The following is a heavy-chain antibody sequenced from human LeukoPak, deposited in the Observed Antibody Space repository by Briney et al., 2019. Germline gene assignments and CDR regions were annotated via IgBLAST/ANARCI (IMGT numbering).Heavy chain of an antibody. CDR2: INHSGST. CDR3: ARHDYYDSSGYYYGVLAAFDI. D-gene: IGHD3-22*01. Sequence: SETLSLTCAVYGGSFSGYYWSWIRQPPGKGLEWIGEINHSGSTNYNPSLKSRVTISVDTSKNQFSLKLSSVTAADTAVYYCARHDYYDSSGYYYGVLAAFDIWGQGTMVTASS. J-gene: IGHJ3*02. V-gene: IGHV4-34*01. CDR1: GGSFSGYY.